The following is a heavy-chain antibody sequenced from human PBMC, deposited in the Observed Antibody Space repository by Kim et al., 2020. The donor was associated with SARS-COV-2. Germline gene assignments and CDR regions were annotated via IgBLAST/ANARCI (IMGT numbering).Heavy chain of an antibody. CDR3: TNDSSASWSAAEYFHS. J-gene: IGHJ1*01. CDR1: GFNFEDFA. Sequence: GGSLRLSCAASGFNFEDFAMHWVRQVPGRGLEWVSGISWNSVTTGYADSVKGRFTISRDNAKNSLYLQMNSLRTEDTALYFCTNDSSASWSAAEYFHSWGQGTLVTVFS. D-gene: IGHD2-2*01. CDR2: ISWNSVTT. V-gene: IGHV3-9*01.